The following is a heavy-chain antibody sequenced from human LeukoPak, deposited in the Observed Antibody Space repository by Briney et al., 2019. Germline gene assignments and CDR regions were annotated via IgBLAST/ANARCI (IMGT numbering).Heavy chain of an antibody. D-gene: IGHD3-22*01. CDR2: ISGSGGST. V-gene: IGHV3-23*01. J-gene: IGHJ3*02. CDR3: AKGDSSGQTAFDI. CDR1: GFTFSSYA. Sequence: GGSLRLSCAASGFTFSSYAMSWVRQAPGKGLEWVSAISGSGGSTYYADSVKGRFTISRDDSKNTLYLQMNSLRAEDTAVYYCAKGDSSGQTAFDIWGQGTMVTVSS.